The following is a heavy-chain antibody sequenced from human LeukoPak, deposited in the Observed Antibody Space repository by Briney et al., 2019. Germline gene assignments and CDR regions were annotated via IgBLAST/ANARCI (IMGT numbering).Heavy chain of an antibody. J-gene: IGHJ3*02. CDR2: ISSSSSTI. CDR1: GFTFSSYS. D-gene: IGHD3-22*01. CDR3: ARASQNIPKYYYDSGDAFDI. Sequence: GGSLRLSCAASGFTFSSYSMNWVRQAPGKGLEWVSYISSSSSTIYYADSVKGRFTISRDNAKNSLYLQMNSLRAEDTAVYYCARASQNIPKYYYDSGDAFDIWGQGTMVTVSS. V-gene: IGHV3-48*01.